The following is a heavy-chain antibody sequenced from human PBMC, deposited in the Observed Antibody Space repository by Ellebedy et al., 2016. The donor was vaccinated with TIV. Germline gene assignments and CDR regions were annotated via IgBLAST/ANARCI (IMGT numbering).Heavy chain of an antibody. CDR2: ISYDESNK. Sequence: GGSLRLSCAASGFTFSSYPMYWVRQAPGKGLEWVAVISYDESNKYYTDSVMGRFTISRDNSKNTLYLQMNSLRTEDTAVYYCARDRGWNYYGSGSLVSWGQGTLVSVSS. D-gene: IGHD3-10*01. CDR1: GFTFSSYP. V-gene: IGHV3-30-3*01. CDR3: ARDRGWNYYGSGSLVS. J-gene: IGHJ4*02.